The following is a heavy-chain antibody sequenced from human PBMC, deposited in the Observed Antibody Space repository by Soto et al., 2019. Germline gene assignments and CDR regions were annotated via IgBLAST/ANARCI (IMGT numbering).Heavy chain of an antibody. J-gene: IGHJ6*02. CDR3: ARSHGSSTSLEIYYYYYYGVDV. CDR2: IIPISDTT. V-gene: IGHV1-69*01. CDR1: GGTFSSYA. D-gene: IGHD2-2*01. Sequence: QVQLVQSGAEVKKPGSSVKVSCKASGGTFSSYAISWVRQAPGQGLEWMGGIIPISDTTNYAQKFQGRVTITADESTSTAYMELSSLRSEDTAVYYCARSHGSSTSLEIYYYYYYGVDVLGQGTTVTVSS.